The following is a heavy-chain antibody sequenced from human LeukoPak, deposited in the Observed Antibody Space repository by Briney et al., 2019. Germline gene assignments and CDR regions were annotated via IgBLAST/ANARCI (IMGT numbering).Heavy chain of an antibody. D-gene: IGHD5-18*01. CDR1: GVSISSYY. CDR2: IYYSGST. V-gene: IGHV4-59*01. CDR3: ARDGGYSYGYYYYMDV. J-gene: IGHJ6*03. Sequence: SETLSLTCTVSGVSISSYYWSWIRQPPGKGLEWIGDIYYSGSTNYNPSLKRRVTISVDTSKNQFSLKLNTVTAADTAVYYCARDGGYSYGYYYYMDVWGKGTTVTVSS.